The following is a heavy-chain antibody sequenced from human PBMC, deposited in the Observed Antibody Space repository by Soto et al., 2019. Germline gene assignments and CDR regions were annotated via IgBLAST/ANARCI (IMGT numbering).Heavy chain of an antibody. CDR2: ISAYNGNT. V-gene: IGHV1-18*01. J-gene: IGHJ5*02. CDR3: ERVVGALGHWFDP. Sequence: QVQLVQSGGEVKKPGASVKVSCKASGYTLTSYGISWQRQAAGQGLEWMGRISAYNGNTNYAQKLQGRVTMTTDTSTSTAYKKLRSLRSNDTTGYYCERVVGALGHWFDPWGQGTLVTVSS. D-gene: IGHD2-15*01. CDR1: GYTLTSYG.